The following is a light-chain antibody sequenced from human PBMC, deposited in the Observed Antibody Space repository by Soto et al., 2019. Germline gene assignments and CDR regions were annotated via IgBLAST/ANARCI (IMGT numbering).Light chain of an antibody. V-gene: IGLV1-44*01. CDR2: SNN. J-gene: IGLJ2*01. Sequence: QSVLTQPPSVSGTPGQRVTISCSGSSSNIGSKSVSWYQHLPQTAPKLLIYSNNQRPSGVPDRFSGSKSGTSASLVISGLQSDDETQYYCAAWDDSLNVLVFGGGTKLTVL. CDR1: SSNIGSKS. CDR3: AAWDDSLNVLV.